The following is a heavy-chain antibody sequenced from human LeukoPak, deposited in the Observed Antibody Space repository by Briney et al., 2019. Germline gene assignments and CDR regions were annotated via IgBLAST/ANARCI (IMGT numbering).Heavy chain of an antibody. D-gene: IGHD4-17*01. CDR2: INPSGGST. CDR1: GYTFTSYY. Sequence: GASVKVSCKASGYTFTSYYMHWVRQAPGQGLEWMGIINPSGGSTSYAQKFQGRVTMTRDMSTSTVYMELSSLRSEDTAVYYCARANGDYSGPSNWFDPWGQGTLVTVSS. CDR3: ARANGDYSGPSNWFDP. J-gene: IGHJ5*02. V-gene: IGHV1-46*01.